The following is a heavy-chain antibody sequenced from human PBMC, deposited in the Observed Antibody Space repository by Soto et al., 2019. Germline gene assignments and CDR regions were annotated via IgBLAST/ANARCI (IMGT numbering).Heavy chain of an antibody. J-gene: IGHJ5*02. CDR3: ARRGSSSSVRFGSGWFDP. D-gene: IGHD6-6*01. Sequence: ASGALSLTCTVSGGSISSSSYYWGWIRQPPGKGLEWIGSIYYSGSTYYNPSLKSRVTISVDTSKNQFSLKLSSVTAADMAVYYCARRGSSSSVRFGSGWFDPWGQGTLVTVSS. CDR2: IYYSGST. CDR1: GGSISSSSYY. V-gene: IGHV4-39*01.